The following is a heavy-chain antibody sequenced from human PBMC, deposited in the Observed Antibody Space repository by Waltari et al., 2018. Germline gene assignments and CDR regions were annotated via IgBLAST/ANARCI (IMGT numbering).Heavy chain of an antibody. CDR3: ARFLRWYAFDI. Sequence: QVQLQESGPGLVKPSQTLSLTCTVSGGSISSGSYYWTRIRQPAGKGLEWIGYIYTSGSTNYNPSLKSRVTISVDTSKNQFSLKLSSVTAADTAVYYCARFLRWYAFDIWGQGTMVTVSS. CDR2: IYTSGST. D-gene: IGHD4-17*01. J-gene: IGHJ3*02. CDR1: GGSISSGSYY. V-gene: IGHV4-61*09.